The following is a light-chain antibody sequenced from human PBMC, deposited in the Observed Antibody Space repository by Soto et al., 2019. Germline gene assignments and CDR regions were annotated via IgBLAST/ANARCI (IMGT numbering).Light chain of an antibody. CDR2: EVS. J-gene: IGLJ7*01. CDR1: SSDVGSYKL. CDR3: CSYAGTSTHTV. Sequence: QSVLTQPASVSGSPGQSITISCTGTSSDVGSYKLVSWYQQHPGKAPKLMISEVSKRPSGISDRSSGSKSGSTASLTISGLQAEDEADYYCCSYAGTSTHTVFGGGTQLTVL. V-gene: IGLV2-23*02.